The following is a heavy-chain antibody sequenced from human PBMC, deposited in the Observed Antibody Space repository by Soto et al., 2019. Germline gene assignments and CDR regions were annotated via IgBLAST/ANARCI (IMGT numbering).Heavy chain of an antibody. D-gene: IGHD6-13*01. CDR3: ARRGAAYSSSWYGSGWFDP. J-gene: IGHJ5*02. Sequence: SETLSLTCTVSGGSISSCSYYWGWIRQPPGKGLEWIGSIYYSGSTYYNPSLKSRVTISVDTSKNQFSLKLSSVTAADTAVYYCARRGAAYSSSWYGSGWFDPWGQGTLVTVSS. CDR1: GGSISSCSYY. CDR2: IYYSGST. V-gene: IGHV4-39*01.